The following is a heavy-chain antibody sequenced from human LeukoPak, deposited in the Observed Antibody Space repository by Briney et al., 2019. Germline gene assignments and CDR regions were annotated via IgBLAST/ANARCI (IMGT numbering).Heavy chain of an antibody. CDR2: ISGSGGST. J-gene: IGHJ4*02. D-gene: IGHD6-13*01. V-gene: IGHV3-23*01. CDR1: GFTFSSYA. Sequence: GGSLRLSCAASGFTFSSYAMSWVRQAPGKGLEWVSAISGSGGSTYYADSVKGRFTISRDNSKNTLYLQMNSLRAEDTAVYYCAKRGRIAEAALYYFDDWGQGTLVTVSS. CDR3: AKRGRIAEAALYYFDD.